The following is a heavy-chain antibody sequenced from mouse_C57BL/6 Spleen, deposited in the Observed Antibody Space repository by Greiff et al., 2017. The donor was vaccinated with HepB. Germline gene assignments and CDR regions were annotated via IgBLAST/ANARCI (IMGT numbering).Heavy chain of an antibody. CDR2: IDPSDSYT. D-gene: IGHD2-5*01. CDR1: GYTFTSYW. CDR3: ARSSNYYFDY. J-gene: IGHJ2*01. V-gene: IGHV1-69*01. Sequence: QVQLKQSGAELVMPGASVKLSCKASGYTFTSYWMHWVKQRPGQGLEWIGEIDPSDSYTNYNQKFKGKSTLTVDKSSSTAYMQLSSLTSEDSAVYYCARSSNYYFDYWGQGTTLTVSS.